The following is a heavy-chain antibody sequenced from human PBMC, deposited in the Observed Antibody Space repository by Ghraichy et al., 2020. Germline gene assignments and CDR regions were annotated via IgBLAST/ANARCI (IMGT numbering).Heavy chain of an antibody. CDR3: ARRRAGSYTVGWHFFDY. CDR2: INHSGNT. Sequence: SETLSLTCTVHGGSFSGFYWSWIRQPPEKGLEWIGEINHSGNTNYNPSFKSRVTTSVDTSKNQFSLELKSVTAADTAVYYCARRRAGSYTVGWHFFDYWGQGTLVAVSS. D-gene: IGHD3-10*01. CDR1: GGSFSGFY. V-gene: IGHV4-34*01. J-gene: IGHJ4*02.